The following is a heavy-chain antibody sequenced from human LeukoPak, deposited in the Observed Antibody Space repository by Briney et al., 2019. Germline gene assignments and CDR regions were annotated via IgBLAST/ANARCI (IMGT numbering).Heavy chain of an antibody. CDR3: ARADIAVAGPNFDY. V-gene: IGHV3-21*01. D-gene: IGHD6-19*01. CDR2: ISSSSSYI. J-gene: IGHJ4*02. CDR1: GFTFSSYS. Sequence: GGSLRLSCAASGFTFSSYSMTWVRQAPGKGLEWVSSISSSSSYIYYADPVKGRFTISRDNAKNSLYLQMNSLRAEDTAVYYCARADIAVAGPNFDYWGQGTLVTVSS.